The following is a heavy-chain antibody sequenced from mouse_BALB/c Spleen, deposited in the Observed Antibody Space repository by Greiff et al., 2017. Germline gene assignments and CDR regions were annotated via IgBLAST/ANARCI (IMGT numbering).Heavy chain of an antibody. CDR3: ARNEYDYYAMDY. Sequence: VQLQQSGPGLVKPSQSLSLTCTVTGYSITSDYAWNWIRQFPGNKLEWMGYISYSGSTSYNPSLKSRISITRDTSKNQFFLQLNSVTTEDTATYYFARNEYDYYAMDYWGQGTSVTVSS. CDR1: GYSITSDYA. CDR2: ISYSGST. D-gene: IGHD2-4*01. J-gene: IGHJ4*01. V-gene: IGHV3-2*02.